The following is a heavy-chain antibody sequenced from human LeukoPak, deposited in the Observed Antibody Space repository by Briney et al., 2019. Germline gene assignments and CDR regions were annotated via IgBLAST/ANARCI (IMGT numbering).Heavy chain of an antibody. CDR3: ARGREYSSTPFDY. J-gene: IGHJ4*02. V-gene: IGHV3-48*03. CDR2: IHNGGSST. Sequence: GGSLRLSCVASGFTFSSYEMNWVRQAPGEGLEWVSYIHNGGSSTYYADSVKGRFTISRDTSKNMVYLQMNSLRGEDTAVYYCARGREYSSTPFDYWGQGTLVTVSS. D-gene: IGHD2-2*01. CDR1: GFTFSSYE.